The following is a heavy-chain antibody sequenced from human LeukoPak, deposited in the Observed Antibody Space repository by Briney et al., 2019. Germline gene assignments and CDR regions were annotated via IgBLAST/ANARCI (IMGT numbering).Heavy chain of an antibody. CDR1: GFTFSSYG. CDR3: TRVPAYGDYDVVALDY. CDR2: ISYDGSNK. D-gene: IGHD4-17*01. V-gene: IGHV3-30*03. Sequence: GGSLRLSCAASGFTFSSYGMHWVRQAPGKGLEWVAVISYDGSNKYYADSVKGRFTISRDNAKNSLYLQMNSLKTEDTAVYYCTRVPAYGDYDVVALDYWGQGTLVTVSS. J-gene: IGHJ4*02.